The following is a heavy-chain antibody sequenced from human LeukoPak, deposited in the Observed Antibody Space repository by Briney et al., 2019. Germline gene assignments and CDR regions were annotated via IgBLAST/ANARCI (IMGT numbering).Heavy chain of an antibody. CDR2: ISYSGDT. V-gene: IGHV4-59*02. D-gene: IGHD6-19*01. CDR1: GGSVGSNY. J-gene: IGHJ1*01. Sequence: SEALSLTCSVSGGSVGSNYWSWVRQPPGKGLEWIGYISYSGDTKYNPSLKSRLSMSVDTSKNQCSLMLTSVTAADTAVYYCARGSGWYPHWGQGTLVTVSS. CDR3: ARGSGWYPH.